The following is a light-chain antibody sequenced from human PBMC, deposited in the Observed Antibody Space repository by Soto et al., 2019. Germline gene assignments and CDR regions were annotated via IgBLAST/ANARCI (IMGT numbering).Light chain of an antibody. CDR3: QQYGSSGT. CDR1: QSVSNNY. J-gene: IGKJ1*01. Sequence: EIVFTQSPCTLSLSPGERATLSCRASQSVSNNYLAWYQQKPGQAPRLHIYGASNRATGIPDRFSGSGSGTDFTLTISRLEPEDFAVYYCQQYGSSGTFGQGTKVDIK. CDR2: GAS. V-gene: IGKV3-20*01.